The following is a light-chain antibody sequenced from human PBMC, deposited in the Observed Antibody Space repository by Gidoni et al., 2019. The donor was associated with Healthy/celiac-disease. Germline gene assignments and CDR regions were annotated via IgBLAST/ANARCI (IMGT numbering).Light chain of an antibody. CDR3: QQYGSSPPWT. CDR2: GAS. Sequence: IVLTQSPGTLSLSPGERATLSCRASQSVSSSNLAWYQQKPGQAPRLLIYGASSRATGIPDRCSGSGSGTDFTLTISRLEPEDFAVYYCQQYGSSPPWTFGQGTKVEIK. V-gene: IGKV3-20*01. CDR1: QSVSSSN. J-gene: IGKJ1*01.